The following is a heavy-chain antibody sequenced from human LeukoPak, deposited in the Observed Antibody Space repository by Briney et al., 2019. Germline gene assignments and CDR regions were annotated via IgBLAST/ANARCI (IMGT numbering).Heavy chain of an antibody. CDR2: INPNSGGT. D-gene: IGHD3-22*01. CDR3: ARVGLKYYDSSGYWRY. J-gene: IGHJ4*02. Sequence: ASVKVSCKASGYTFTGYYMHWVRQAPGQGLEWMGWINPNSGGTNYAQKFQGRVTMTRDTSTSTAYMELSRLRSDDTAVYYCARVGLKYYDSSGYWRYWGQGTLVTVSS. CDR1: GYTFTGYY. V-gene: IGHV1-2*02.